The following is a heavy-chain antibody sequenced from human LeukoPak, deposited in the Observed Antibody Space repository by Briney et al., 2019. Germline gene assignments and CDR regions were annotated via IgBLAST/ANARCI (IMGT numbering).Heavy chain of an antibody. CDR2: IYYSGST. V-gene: IGHV4-59*01. J-gene: IGHJ4*02. Sequence: SETLSLTCTVSGGSISNYYWSWIRQPPGKGLEWIGYIYYSGSTNYNPSLNSRVTMSVDTSMNQFSLELSSVTAADTAVYYCARGGNYYGSGSYYVAFDYWGQGTLVTVSS. D-gene: IGHD3-10*01. CDR1: GGSISNYY. CDR3: ARGGNYYGSGSYYVAFDY.